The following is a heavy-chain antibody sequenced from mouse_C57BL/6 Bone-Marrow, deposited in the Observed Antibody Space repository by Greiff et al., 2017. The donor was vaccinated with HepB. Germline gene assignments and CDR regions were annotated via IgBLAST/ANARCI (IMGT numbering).Heavy chain of an antibody. J-gene: IGHJ4*01. CDR2: IYPGGGYT. D-gene: IGHD4-1*01. CDR1: GYTFTNYW. Sequence: VKLQQSGAELVRPGTSVKMSCKASGYTFTNYWIGWAKQRPGHGLEWIGVIYPGGGYTNYNEKFKGKATLTADKSSSTAYMQFSSLTSEDSAIYYCARWETGYAMDYWGQGTSVTVSS. V-gene: IGHV1-63*01. CDR3: ARWETGYAMDY.